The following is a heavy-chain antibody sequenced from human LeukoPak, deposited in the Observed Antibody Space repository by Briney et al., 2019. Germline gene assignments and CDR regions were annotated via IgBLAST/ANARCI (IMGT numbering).Heavy chain of an antibody. J-gene: IGHJ5*02. Sequence: PSETLSLTCTVSGGSISSYYWSWVRQAPGKGLEWVANINQDETKKFYVDSVKGRFTISRDNSKNSLDLQMNSLRAEDTAVYFCAGHGRDCGRDQCYSWFDPWGQGTRVTVSS. CDR2: INQDETKK. V-gene: IGHV3-7*05. CDR1: GGSISSYY. D-gene: IGHD2-21*01. CDR3: AGHGRDCGRDQCYSWFDP.